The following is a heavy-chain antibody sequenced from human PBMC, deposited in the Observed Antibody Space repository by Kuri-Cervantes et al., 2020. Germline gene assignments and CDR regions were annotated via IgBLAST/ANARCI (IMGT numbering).Heavy chain of an antibody. Sequence: ASVKVSCKASGYTFTSYGISWVRQAPGQGLEWMGWISAYNGNTNYAQKLQGRVTMTTDTSTSTAYMELRSLRSDDTAVYYCARTDLITIFGVVIIPDYYYYMDVWRKGTTVTVSS. CDR2: ISAYNGNT. D-gene: IGHD3-3*01. V-gene: IGHV1-18*01. CDR3: ARTDLITIFGVVIIPDYYYYMDV. CDR1: GYTFTSYG. J-gene: IGHJ6*03.